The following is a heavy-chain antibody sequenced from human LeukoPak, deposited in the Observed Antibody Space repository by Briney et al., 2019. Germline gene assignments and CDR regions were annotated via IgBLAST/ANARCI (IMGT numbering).Heavy chain of an antibody. CDR3: ARDPERYYYDSSGYYPHY. J-gene: IGHJ4*02. CDR2: ISGSGGDT. CDR1: GFTFSNFL. D-gene: IGHD3-22*01. V-gene: IGHV3-23*01. Sequence: GGSLRLSCAASGFTFSNFLMTWVRQAPGKGPEWVSAISGSGGDTYYADSVKGRFTISRDNSKNTLYLQMNSLRAEDTAVYYCARDPERYYYDSSGYYPHYWGQGTLVTVSS.